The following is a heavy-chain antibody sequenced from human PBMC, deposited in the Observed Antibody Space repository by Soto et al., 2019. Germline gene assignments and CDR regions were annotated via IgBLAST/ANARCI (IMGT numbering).Heavy chain of an antibody. CDR1: GFTFDDYA. CDR2: ISWNSGSI. D-gene: IGHD2-8*01. J-gene: IGHJ6*03. V-gene: IGHV3-9*01. CDR3: AKDIGYCTNGVCEDYYYMDV. Sequence: EVQLAESGGGLVQPGRSLRLSCAASGFTFDDYAMHWVRQAPGKGLEWVSGISWNSGSIGYADSVKGRFTISRDNAKNSLYLQMNSLRAEDTALYYCAKDIGYCTNGVCEDYYYMDVWGKGTTVTVSS.